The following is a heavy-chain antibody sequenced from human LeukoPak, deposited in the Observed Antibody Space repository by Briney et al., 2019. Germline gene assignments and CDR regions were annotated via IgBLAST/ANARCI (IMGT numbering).Heavy chain of an antibody. V-gene: IGHV4-39*01. J-gene: IGHJ4*02. CDR1: GGSFTGTTYC. Sequence: PSETLSLTCSVSGGSFTGTTYCWAWIRQPPGKGLEWIGSVYYSGSTSYSPSLKSRVTISVDTSKKQFSLRLSSVSAADTAVYYCARNVSAGYFYYWGQGTLVTVSS. CDR2: VYYSGST. CDR3: ARNVSAGYFYY. D-gene: IGHD2-8*01.